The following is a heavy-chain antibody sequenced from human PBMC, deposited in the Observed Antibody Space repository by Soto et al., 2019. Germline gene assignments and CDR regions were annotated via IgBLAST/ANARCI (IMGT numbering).Heavy chain of an antibody. J-gene: IGHJ4*02. CDR1: GGSFSGYY. V-gene: IGHV4-34*01. D-gene: IGHD4-17*01. CDR2: INHSGST. Sequence: SETLSLTCAVYGGSFSGYYWSWIRQPPGKGLEWIGEINHSGSTNYNPSLKSRVTISVDTSKNQFSLKLSSVTAADTAVYYCARGLDLTTVRRFDYWGQGTLVPSPQ. CDR3: ARGLDLTTVRRFDY.